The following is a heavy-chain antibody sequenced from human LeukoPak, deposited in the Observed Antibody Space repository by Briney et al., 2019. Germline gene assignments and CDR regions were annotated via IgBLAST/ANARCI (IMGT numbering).Heavy chain of an antibody. J-gene: IGHJ3*02. V-gene: IGHV3-30-3*01. CDR1: GFDFYDYP. Sequence: GRSLRLSCATSGFDFYDYPMHWVRQAPGKGLEWLAVTSYDGTIKYNVDSVRGRFTISRDDSKNTLFLQMNSLRPEDTGVYYCARVRSVGGNPHAFNIWGQGTMVTVSS. D-gene: IGHD4-23*01. CDR2: TSYDGTIK. CDR3: ARVRSVGGNPHAFNI.